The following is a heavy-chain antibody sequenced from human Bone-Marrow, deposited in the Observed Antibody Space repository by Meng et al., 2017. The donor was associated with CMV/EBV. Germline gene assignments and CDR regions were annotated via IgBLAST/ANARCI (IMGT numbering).Heavy chain of an antibody. J-gene: IGHJ6*02. Sequence: ASVKVSCKASGYTFTSYDINWVRQATGQGLEWMGWMNPNSGNTGYAQKFQGRVTMTRNTSISTAYMELSSLRSEDTAVYYCARCPVDGATGYYYYYGMDVWGQGTTVTSP. V-gene: IGHV1-8*01. CDR2: MNPNSGNT. CDR3: ARCPVDGATGYYYYYGMDV. D-gene: IGHD4-23*01. CDR1: GYTFTSYD.